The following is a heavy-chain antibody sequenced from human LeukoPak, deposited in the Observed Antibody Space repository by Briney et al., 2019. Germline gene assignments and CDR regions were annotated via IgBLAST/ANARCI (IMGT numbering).Heavy chain of an antibody. CDR1: GYTFTGYY. D-gene: IGHD3-10*01. CDR2: INPNSGGT. CDR3: ARSGSRLEWFGQTMGYCDN. J-gene: IGHJ4*02. V-gene: IGHV1-2*02. Sequence: GASVKVSCKASGYTFTGYYMHWVRQAPGQGLEWMGWINPNSGGTNYAQKFQGRVTMTRDTSISTAYMELSRLRSDDTAVYYCARSGSRLEWFGQTMGYCDNWGQGTLVTVSS.